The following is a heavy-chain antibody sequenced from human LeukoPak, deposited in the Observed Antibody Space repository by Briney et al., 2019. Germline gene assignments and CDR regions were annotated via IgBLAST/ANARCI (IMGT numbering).Heavy chain of an antibody. CDR3: AKGSGSYQVRYFDY. Sequence: GGSLRLSCAASGFTFSSYAMSWIRQAPGKGLEWVSAISGSGGSTYYADSVKGRFTISRDNSKNTLYLQMNSLRAEDTAVYYCAKGSGSYQVRYFDYWGQGTLVTVSS. CDR2: ISGSGGST. D-gene: IGHD3-10*01. J-gene: IGHJ4*02. CDR1: GFTFSSYA. V-gene: IGHV3-23*01.